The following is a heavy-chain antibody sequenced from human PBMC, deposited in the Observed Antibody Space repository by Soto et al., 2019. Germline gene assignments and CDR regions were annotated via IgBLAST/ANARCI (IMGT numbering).Heavy chain of an antibody. CDR2: IWYDGSNK. D-gene: IGHD4-17*01. CDR1: GFTFSSYG. Sequence: QVQLVESGGGVVQPGRSLRLSCAASGFTFSSYGMHWGRQAPGKGLEWVAVIWYDGSNKYYADSVKGRFTISRDNSKNTLYLQMNSLRAEDTAVYYCARDHRRTTVDYWGQGTLVTVSS. V-gene: IGHV3-33*01. CDR3: ARDHRRTTVDY. J-gene: IGHJ4*02.